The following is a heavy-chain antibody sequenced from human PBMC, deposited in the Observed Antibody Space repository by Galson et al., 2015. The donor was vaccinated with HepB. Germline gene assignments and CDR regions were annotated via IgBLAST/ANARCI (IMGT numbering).Heavy chain of an antibody. Sequence: SLRLSCAASGFTFSNYAMSWVRQAPGKGLEWVSTLSDSGGTTYYADSVKGRFTISRDNSKNTVFLQMNTLRAEDTAAYYCAKEGAAGGASFFDYWGQGALVTVSS. J-gene: IGHJ4*02. CDR3: AKEGAAGGASFFDY. V-gene: IGHV3-23*01. CDR2: LSDSGGTT. CDR1: GFTFSNYA. D-gene: IGHD6-13*01.